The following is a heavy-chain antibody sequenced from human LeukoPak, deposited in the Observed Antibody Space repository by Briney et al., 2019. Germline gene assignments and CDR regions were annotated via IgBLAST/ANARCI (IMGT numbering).Heavy chain of an antibody. CDR2: IYTSGST. CDR1: GGSISNWY. V-gene: IGHV4-4*07. CDR3: ARVNFYDSSGLDC. D-gene: IGHD3-22*01. J-gene: IGHJ4*02. Sequence: SETLSLTCTVSGGSISNWYWGWCRQPAGKGLEWIGRIYTSGSTIYDPSLKSRVTMSVDTSTNQISLRLTSVTAADTAMYYCARVNFYDSSGLDCWGQGTLVTVSS.